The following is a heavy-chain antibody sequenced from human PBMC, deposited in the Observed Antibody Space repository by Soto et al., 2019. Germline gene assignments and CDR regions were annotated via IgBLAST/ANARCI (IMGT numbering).Heavy chain of an antibody. D-gene: IGHD1-1*01. CDR3: STDLDGKQN. CDR1: GLTFSDYW. CDR2: IKHDGSEK. J-gene: IGHJ4*02. V-gene: IGHV3-7*01. Sequence: EVQLVESGGGLVQPGGSLTLSCVASGLTFSDYWMSWVSEAPGKGLKWVANIKHDGSEKYYEDSVQGRFTISRDNAQNSLYQQMNSLRDEDTAFYYCSTDLDGKQNWVQGTLVTGSS.